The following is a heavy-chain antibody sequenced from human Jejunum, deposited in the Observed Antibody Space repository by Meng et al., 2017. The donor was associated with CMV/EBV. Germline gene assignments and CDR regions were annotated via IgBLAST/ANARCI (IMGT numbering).Heavy chain of an antibody. Sequence: VYFSRYYWSWIRQPPGKGLEWIGEINHSGSPNYNPSLKSRVTISVDTSKNQFSLKLSSVTAADTAVYYCARSQYSSSWGYNWFDPWGQGTLVTVSS. CDR1: VYFSRYY. J-gene: IGHJ5*02. V-gene: IGHV4-34*01. CDR3: ARSQYSSSWGYNWFDP. D-gene: IGHD6-13*01. CDR2: INHSGSP.